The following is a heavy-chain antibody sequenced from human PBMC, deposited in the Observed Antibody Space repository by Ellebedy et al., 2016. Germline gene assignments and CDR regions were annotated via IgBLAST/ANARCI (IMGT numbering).Heavy chain of an antibody. CDR3: ARGRIASRGGFDF. CDR1: GYTFSNYW. Sequence: GESLKISCKGSGYTFSNYWIGWVRQMPGKGLEWMGIIYPGDSDTKYSPSFQGQVTISADKSINTAYLQWSSLKASDTAIYYCARGRIASRGGFDFWGQGTLVTVSS. J-gene: IGHJ4*02. V-gene: IGHV5-51*01. D-gene: IGHD6-6*01. CDR2: IYPGDSDT.